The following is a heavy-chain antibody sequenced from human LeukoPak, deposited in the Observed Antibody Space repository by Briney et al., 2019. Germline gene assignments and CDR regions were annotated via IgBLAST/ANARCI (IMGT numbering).Heavy chain of an antibody. CDR3: ARVTVGATAYNWFDP. CDR2: IYYSGST. V-gene: IGHV4-59*12. J-gene: IGHJ5*02. Sequence: SETLSLTCTVSGGSISSYYWSWIRQSPGKGLDWIGYIYYSGSTKYNPSLKSRVTISVDTSKNQFSLKLSSVTAADTAVYYCARVTVGATAYNWFDPWGQGTLVTVSS. CDR1: GGSISSYY. D-gene: IGHD1-26*01.